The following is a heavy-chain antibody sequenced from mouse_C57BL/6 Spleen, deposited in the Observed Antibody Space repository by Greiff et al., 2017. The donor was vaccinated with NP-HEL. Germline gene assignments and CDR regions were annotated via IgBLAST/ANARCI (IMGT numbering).Heavy chain of an antibody. J-gene: IGHJ1*03. CDR2: IHPNSGST. Sequence: QVQLQQPGAELVKPGASVKLSCKASGYTFTSYWMHWVKQRPGQGLEWIGMIHPNSGSTNYNEKFKSKATLTVDKSSSTAYMQLSSLTSEDSAVYYWARRGTVVAGPYWYFDVWGTGTTVTVSS. D-gene: IGHD1-1*01. CDR3: ARRGTVVAGPYWYFDV. V-gene: IGHV1-64*01. CDR1: GYTFTSYW.